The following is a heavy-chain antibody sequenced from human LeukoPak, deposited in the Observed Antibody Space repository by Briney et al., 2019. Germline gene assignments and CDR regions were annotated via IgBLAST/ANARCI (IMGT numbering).Heavy chain of an antibody. V-gene: IGHV3-7*03. J-gene: IGHJ4*02. Sequence: GGSLRLSCAASGFTFSNYWMTWVRQAPGKGLEWVANIKQDASEKYSVDSLKGRITISRDNAKNSLYLQMNSLRADDTAIYYCAKDRGGSAYTPSDYWGQGTLVTVSS. CDR2: IKQDASEK. CDR3: AKDRGGSAYTPSDY. D-gene: IGHD3-16*01. CDR1: GFTFSNYW.